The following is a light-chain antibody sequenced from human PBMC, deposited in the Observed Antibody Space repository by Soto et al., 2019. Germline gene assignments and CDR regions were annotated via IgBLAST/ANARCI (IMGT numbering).Light chain of an antibody. Sequence: QLVLTQSPSASASLGASVKLTCTLSSGHSSYAIAWHQQHPEKGPRYLMKLNSAGSHSKGDGIPDRFSGSSSGAERYLTISSLQSGDEADYYCQTWGTGIQVFGGGTKLTVL. CDR1: SGHSSYA. J-gene: IGLJ2*01. CDR2: LNSAGSH. V-gene: IGLV4-69*01. CDR3: QTWGTGIQV.